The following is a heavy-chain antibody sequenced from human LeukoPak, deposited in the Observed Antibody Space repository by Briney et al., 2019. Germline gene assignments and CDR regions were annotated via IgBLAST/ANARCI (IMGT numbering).Heavy chain of an antibody. Sequence: GGSLRLSCTASGFTFGVYAMSWVRQAPEKGLEWVAAISADGSRTFYADSVKGRFTISRDNSKNTLYLQMNSLTDEDTAVYYCAKKWGVGTTTLDYFDYWGQGTLVTVSS. D-gene: IGHD1-26*01. CDR3: AKKWGVGTTTLDYFDY. CDR2: ISADGSRT. CDR1: GFTFGVYA. V-gene: IGHV3-23*01. J-gene: IGHJ4*02.